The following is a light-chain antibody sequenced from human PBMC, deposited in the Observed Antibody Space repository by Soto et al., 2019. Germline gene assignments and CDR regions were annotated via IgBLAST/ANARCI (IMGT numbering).Light chain of an antibody. J-gene: IGKJ5*01. CDR3: QQRSNSIT. CDR1: QSISSNF. Sequence: EIVLTQSPGTLSLSPGEGATLSCRASQSISSNFLAWYQQKRGQAPRLLIHGASNRATGIPDRFSGSGSGTDFTLTITRLEPEDFAVYYCQQRSNSITFGQGTRLEIK. V-gene: IGKV3D-20*02. CDR2: GAS.